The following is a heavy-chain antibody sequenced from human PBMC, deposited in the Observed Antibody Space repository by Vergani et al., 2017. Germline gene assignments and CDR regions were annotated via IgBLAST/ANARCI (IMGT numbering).Heavy chain of an antibody. V-gene: IGHV1-69*04. CDR3: ARGLKGVRDD. J-gene: IGHJ4*02. D-gene: IGHD1-1*01. CDR1: GGTFSSYA. CDR2: IIPILGIA. Sequence: QVQLVQSGAEVKKPGASVKVSCKASGGTFSSYAISWVRQAPGQGLEWMGRIIPILGIANYAQKFQGRVTITADKSTSTAYMELSSLRSDDTAVYYCARGLKGVRDDWGQGTLVTVSS.